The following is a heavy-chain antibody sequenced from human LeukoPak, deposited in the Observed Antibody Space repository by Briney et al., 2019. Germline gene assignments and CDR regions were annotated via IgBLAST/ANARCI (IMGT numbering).Heavy chain of an antibody. CDR2: IHYTGGT. Sequence: SETLSLTCAVYGGSISGYYWSWIRQPPGKGLEWVGEIHYTGGTSYNPSLKSRATISIDTSKNQLSLKLSSVTAADTAVYYCARGNILSGYCFDFWGQGALSPSPQ. D-gene: IGHD3-9*01. CDR1: GGSISGYY. J-gene: IGHJ4*02. CDR3: ARGNILSGYCFDF. V-gene: IGHV4-34*01.